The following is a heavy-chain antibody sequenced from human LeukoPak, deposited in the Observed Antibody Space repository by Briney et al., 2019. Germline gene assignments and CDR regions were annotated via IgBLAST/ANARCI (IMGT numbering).Heavy chain of an antibody. J-gene: IGHJ3*02. D-gene: IGHD6-19*01. Sequence: GGSLRLSCAASGFTFSSYGMHWVRQAPGKGLEWVAFIRYDGSNKYYAGSVKGRFTISRDNSKNTLYLQMNSLRAEDTAVYYCATDHRGPVDGSGWGDAFDIWGQGTMVTVSS. V-gene: IGHV3-30*02. CDR3: ATDHRGPVDGSGWGDAFDI. CDR1: GFTFSSYG. CDR2: IRYDGSNK.